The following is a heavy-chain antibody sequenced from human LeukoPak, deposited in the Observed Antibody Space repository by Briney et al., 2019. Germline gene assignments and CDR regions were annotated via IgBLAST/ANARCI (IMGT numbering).Heavy chain of an antibody. V-gene: IGHV4-61*02. CDR3: ARNRGSTVITDHYYYYYMDV. J-gene: IGHJ6*03. CDR1: GGSISSSSYY. D-gene: IGHD4-11*01. Sequence: PSETLSLTCTVSGGSISSSSYYWSWIRQPAGKGLEWIGRIYTSGSTNYNPSLKSRVTMSVDTSKNQFSLKLSSVTAADTAVYYCARNRGSTVITDHYYYYYMDVWGKGTTVTVSS. CDR2: IYTSGST.